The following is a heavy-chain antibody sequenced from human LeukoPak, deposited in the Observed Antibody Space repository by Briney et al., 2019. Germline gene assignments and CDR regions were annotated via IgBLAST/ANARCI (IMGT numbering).Heavy chain of an antibody. CDR1: GFTFSSYS. Sequence: GGSLRLSCAASGFTFSSYSMNWVRQAPGKGLEWVSSISSSSSYIYYADSVKGRFTISRDNSKNTLYLQMNSLRAEDTAVYYCARDGSGSYVDYWGQGTLVTVSS. J-gene: IGHJ4*02. CDR2: ISSSSSYI. CDR3: ARDGSGSYVDY. V-gene: IGHV3-21*01. D-gene: IGHD1-26*01.